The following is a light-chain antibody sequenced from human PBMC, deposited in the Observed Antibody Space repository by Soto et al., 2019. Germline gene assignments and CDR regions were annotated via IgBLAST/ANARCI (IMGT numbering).Light chain of an antibody. J-gene: IGKJ1*01. Sequence: EIVLTQSPGTLSLSPGERATLSCRASQSVSSSYLAWYQQKPGQAPRLLITGASNRATGVADRFSGSGSGTDFTLTISRLEPEDFALYYCQQYNDWPLTFGQGTKVDIK. CDR3: QQYNDWPLT. V-gene: IGKV3-20*01. CDR2: GAS. CDR1: QSVSSSY.